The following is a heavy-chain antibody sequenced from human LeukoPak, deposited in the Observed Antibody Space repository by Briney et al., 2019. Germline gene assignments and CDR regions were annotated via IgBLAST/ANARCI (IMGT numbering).Heavy chain of an antibody. Sequence: GGSLRLSCAASGFTFSSYAMSWVRQAPGKGLEWVSAISGSGGSTYYADSVKGRFTISRDNSKNTLYLQMNSLRAEDMAVYYCAKEWFGELLFYYYGMDVWGQGTTVTVSS. J-gene: IGHJ6*02. CDR2: ISGSGGST. CDR3: AKEWFGELLFYYYGMDV. V-gene: IGHV3-23*01. D-gene: IGHD3-10*01. CDR1: GFTFSSYA.